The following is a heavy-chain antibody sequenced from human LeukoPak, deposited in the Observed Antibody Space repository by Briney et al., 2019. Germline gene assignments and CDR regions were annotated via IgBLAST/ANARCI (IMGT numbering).Heavy chain of an antibody. D-gene: IGHD4-17*01. CDR2: ISSSSSYI. V-gene: IGHV3-21*01. CDR3: ARDSRYGDYAGY. CDR1: GFTFSSYS. Sequence: GGSLRLSCAASGFTFSSYSMNWVRQAPGKGLGWVSSISSSSSYIYYADSVKGRFTISRDNAKNSLYLQMNNLRAEDTAVYYCARDSRYGDYAGYWGQGTLVTVSS. J-gene: IGHJ4*02.